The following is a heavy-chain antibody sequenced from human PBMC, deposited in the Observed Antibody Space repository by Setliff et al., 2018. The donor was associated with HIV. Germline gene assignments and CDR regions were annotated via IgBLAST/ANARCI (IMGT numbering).Heavy chain of an antibody. CDR1: GYTFTSYD. CDR3: ARGNPPYNWNSGDYYYYMDV. D-gene: IGHD1-7*01. J-gene: IGHJ6*03. V-gene: IGHV1-8*02. Sequence: ASVKVSCKASGYTFTSYDINWVRQATGQGLEWMGWMNPNSGKTGYAQKFQGRVTMTRNNPISTAYMELSSLRSEDTAVYYCARGNPPYNWNSGDYYYYMDVWGKGTTVTVSS. CDR2: MNPNSGKT.